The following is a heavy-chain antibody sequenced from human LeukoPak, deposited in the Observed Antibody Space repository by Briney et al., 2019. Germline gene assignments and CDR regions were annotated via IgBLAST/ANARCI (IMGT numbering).Heavy chain of an antibody. V-gene: IGHV3-66*01. J-gene: IGHJ4*02. CDR3: ARAYDYGDFHFDY. D-gene: IGHD4-17*01. CDR2: IYSGGST. Sequence: GGSLRLSCAASGFTVSSNYMSWVRQAPGKGLERVSVIYSGGSTYYADSVKGRFTISRDNSKNTLYLQMNSLRAEDTAVYYCARAYDYGDFHFDYWGQGTLVTVSS. CDR1: GFTVSSNY.